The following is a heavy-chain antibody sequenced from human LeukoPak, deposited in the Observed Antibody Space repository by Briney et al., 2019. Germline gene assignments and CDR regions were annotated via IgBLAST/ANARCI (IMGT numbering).Heavy chain of an antibody. J-gene: IGHJ1*01. Sequence: PGGSLRLSCAASGFTFSSYAMSWVRQAPGKGLEWVSAISGSGSSTYYADSVKGRFTISRDNSKNTLYLQMNSLRAEDTAVYYCAKDGSIMITFGGVIAYDWGQGTLVTVSS. CDR2: ISGSGSST. D-gene: IGHD3-16*02. V-gene: IGHV3-23*01. CDR3: AKDGSIMITFGGVIAYD. CDR1: GFTFSSYA.